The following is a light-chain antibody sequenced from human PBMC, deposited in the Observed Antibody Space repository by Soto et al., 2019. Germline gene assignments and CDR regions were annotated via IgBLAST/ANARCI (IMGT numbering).Light chain of an antibody. CDR3: QQYNNWPRGT. J-gene: IGKJ5*01. CDR2: AAS. CDR1: QGISSY. Sequence: AILMTQSPYSFSASTGDRVTITCRASQGISSYLAWYQQKPGKAPKLLIYAASTRATGVPARFSASGSGTEFTLSISSLQSEDLAVYYCQQYNNWPRGTFGQGTRLEI. V-gene: IGKV1-8*01.